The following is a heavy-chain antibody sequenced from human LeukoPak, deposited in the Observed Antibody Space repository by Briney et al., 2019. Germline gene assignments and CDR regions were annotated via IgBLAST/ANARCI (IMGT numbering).Heavy chain of an antibody. Sequence: GGSLRLSCAASGFTFSNAWMSWVRQAPGKGLEWVSYIGSSGSTIYYADSVKGRFTISRDNAKNSLYLQMNSLRAEDTAVYYCARDYGGSSPFDYWGQGTLVTVSS. D-gene: IGHD4-23*01. CDR1: GFTFSNAW. CDR2: IGSSGSTI. V-gene: IGHV3-11*04. CDR3: ARDYGGSSPFDY. J-gene: IGHJ4*02.